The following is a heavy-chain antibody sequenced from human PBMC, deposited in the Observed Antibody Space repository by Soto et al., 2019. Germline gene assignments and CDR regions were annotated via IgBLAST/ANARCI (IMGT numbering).Heavy chain of an antibody. J-gene: IGHJ4*02. Sequence: PSETLSLTCTVSGASISSSSYYWAWIRQPPGKGLEWIGSISYSGSTYYNPSFKSRVTISVDTSKNQFSLKLSSVTAADTAVYYCARDLIDGYFDCWGQGTLVTVSS. CDR2: ISYSGST. CDR1: GASISSSSYY. V-gene: IGHV4-39*07. CDR3: ARDLIDGYFDC.